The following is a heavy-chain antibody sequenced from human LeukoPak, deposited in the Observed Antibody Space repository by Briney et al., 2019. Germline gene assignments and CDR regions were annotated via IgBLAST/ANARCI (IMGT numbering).Heavy chain of an antibody. Sequence: PSETLSLTCTVSGGSISSYYWSWIRQPPGKGLEWIGYIYYSGSTNYNPSLKSRVTMSVDTYKKHFSMKLSSVTAEDPAVYYCARDWSYYAILTGNHGGWFDPWGQGTLVTVSS. V-gene: IGHV4-59*01. J-gene: IGHJ5*02. CDR2: IYYSGST. D-gene: IGHD3-9*01. CDR1: GGSISSYY. CDR3: ARDWSYYAILTGNHGGWFDP.